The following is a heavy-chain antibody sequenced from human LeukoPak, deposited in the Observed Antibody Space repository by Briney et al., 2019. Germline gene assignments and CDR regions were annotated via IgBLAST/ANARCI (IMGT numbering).Heavy chain of an antibody. CDR3: ARDASGTGGHDH. V-gene: IGHV3-7*01. J-gene: IGHJ4*02. CDR2: IKQGGSEQ. Sequence: GGSLRLSCAASGFIFSNYWMTWVRQAPGKGLEWVGNIKQGGSEQYYGDSVKGRFTISRDNAKNSLYLQMNTLRGEDTAVYYCARDASGTGGHDHWGQGTLVTVSS. D-gene: IGHD3-10*01. CDR1: GFIFSNYW.